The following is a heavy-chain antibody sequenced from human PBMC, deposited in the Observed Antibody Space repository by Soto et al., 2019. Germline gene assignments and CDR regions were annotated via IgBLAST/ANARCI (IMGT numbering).Heavy chain of an antibody. V-gene: IGHV1-2*04. CDR1: GYTFTGYY. D-gene: IGHD5-12*01. CDR3: ARSIWLQGIDY. Sequence: ASVKVSCKASGYTFTGYYMHWVRQAPGQGLGWMGWINPNSGGTNYAQKFQGWVTMTRDTSMSTAYMELSRLRSYDTAVYYCARSIWLQGIDYWGQGTLVTVSS. J-gene: IGHJ4*02. CDR2: INPNSGGT.